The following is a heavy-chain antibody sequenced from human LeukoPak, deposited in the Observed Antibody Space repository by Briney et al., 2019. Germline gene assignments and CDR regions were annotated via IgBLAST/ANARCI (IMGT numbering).Heavy chain of an antibody. CDR2: IYPGDSDT. D-gene: IGHD3-3*01. Sequence: GASVKVSCKTSGYTFTGYYMHRVRQMPGKGLEWMGIIYPGDSDTRYSPSFQGQVTISADKSISTAYLQWSSLKASDTAMYYCASRPHGSGHFDYWGQGTLVTVSS. V-gene: IGHV5-51*01. J-gene: IGHJ4*02. CDR1: GYTFTGYY. CDR3: ASRPHGSGHFDY.